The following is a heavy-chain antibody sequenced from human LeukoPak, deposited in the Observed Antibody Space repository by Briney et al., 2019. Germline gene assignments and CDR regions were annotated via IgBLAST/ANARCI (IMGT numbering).Heavy chain of an antibody. CDR1: GYTFTSYY. J-gene: IGHJ4*02. CDR3: ARDPSTTVTGDFFDY. D-gene: IGHD4-17*01. CDR2: INPSGGST. Sequence: ASVKVSCKASGYTFTSYYMHWVRQAPGQGLEWMGIINPSGGSTSYAQKFHGRVTMTRDTSTSTVYMELSSLRSEDTAVYYCARDPSTTVTGDFFDYWGQGTLVTVSS. V-gene: IGHV1-46*01.